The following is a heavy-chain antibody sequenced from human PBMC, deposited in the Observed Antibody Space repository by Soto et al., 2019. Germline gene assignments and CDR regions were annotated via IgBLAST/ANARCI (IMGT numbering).Heavy chain of an antibody. CDR3: ARGXSFFFGSGSFYHYHFDH. J-gene: IGHJ4*02. CDR1: GYTFSNYA. V-gene: IGHV1-18*04. D-gene: IGHD3-10*01. CDR2: ISPYNGNA. Sequence: ASVRVSCKTSGYTFSNYAVSWVRQAPGQGLEWMGWISPYNGNANYTEKFQGRVSMTTDTSTTTAYMELTSLTSDDTAVYYCARGXSFFFGSGSFYHYHFDHWGQGTLVTVSS.